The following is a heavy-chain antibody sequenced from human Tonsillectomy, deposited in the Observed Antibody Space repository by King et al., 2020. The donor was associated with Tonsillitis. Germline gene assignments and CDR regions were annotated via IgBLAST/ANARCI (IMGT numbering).Heavy chain of an antibody. Sequence: QVQLQESGPGLVKPSETLSLTCTVSGGSITTSNFWGWIRQPAGRGLEWIGSIYYSGTTYYNPSLKSRVTISVDTPKNQFALKLSSVTAADTAVYYCARRVGVVYNWFDPWGQGTLVIVSS. V-gene: IGHV4-39*01. CDR3: ARRVGVVYNWFDP. J-gene: IGHJ5*02. D-gene: IGHD1-26*01. CDR1: GGSITTSNF. CDR2: IYYSGTT.